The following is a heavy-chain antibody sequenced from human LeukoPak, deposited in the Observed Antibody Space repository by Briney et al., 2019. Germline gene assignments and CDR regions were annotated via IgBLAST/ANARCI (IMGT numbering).Heavy chain of an antibody. J-gene: IGHJ3*01. CDR2: IHYSGST. CDR1: GGSISTSSYY. CDR3: ARHESLIAFDV. Sequence: SETLSLTCSVSGGSISTSSYYWGWIRQPPGMGLEWIGTIHYSGSTNYSPSLKSRVTMSIDTSKNQFSLRLSSVTAADTAVYYCARHESLIAFDVWGQGTMVTVSS. V-gene: IGHV4-39*01.